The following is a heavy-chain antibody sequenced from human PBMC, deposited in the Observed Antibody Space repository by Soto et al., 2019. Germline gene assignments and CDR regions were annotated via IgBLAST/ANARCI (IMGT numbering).Heavy chain of an antibody. D-gene: IGHD3-3*01. CDR1: GFTFSSYW. Sequence: PGGSLRLSCAGSGFTFSSYWMSWVRQAPGKGLEWVANIKQDGSEKYYVDSVKGRFTISRDNAKNSLYLQMNSLRAEDTAVYYCASPPPDYVLRFLEWFGAGKGTYYYYGMDVWGQGTTVTVSS. V-gene: IGHV3-7*01. CDR2: IKQDGSEK. CDR3: ASPPPDYVLRFLEWFGAGKGTYYYYGMDV. J-gene: IGHJ6*02.